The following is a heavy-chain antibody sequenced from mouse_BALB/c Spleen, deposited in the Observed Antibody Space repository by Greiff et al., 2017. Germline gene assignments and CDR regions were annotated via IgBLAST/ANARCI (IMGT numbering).Heavy chain of an antibody. CDR2: IYPGDGAT. CDR3: ARSYGYDDIFAY. J-gene: IGHJ3*01. V-gene: IGHV1-87*01. Sequence: VQLQQSGAELARPGASVKLSCKASGYTFTSYWMQWVKQRPGQGLEWIGAIYPGDGATRYTQKFKGKATLTADKSSSTAYMQLSSLTSEDSAVYYCARSYGYDDIFAYWGQGTLVTVSA. CDR1: GYTFTSYW. D-gene: IGHD2-2*01.